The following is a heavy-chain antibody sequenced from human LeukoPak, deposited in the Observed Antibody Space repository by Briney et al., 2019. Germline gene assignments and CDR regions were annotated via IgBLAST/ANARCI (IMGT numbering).Heavy chain of an antibody. CDR3: ARARYCSGGSCYGYFQH. Sequence: SVKVSCTASGGTFSSYAISWVRQAPGQGLEWMGGIIPIFGTTNYAQKFQGRVTITADESTSTAYMELSSLRSEDTAVYYCARARYCSGGSCYGYFQHWGQGTLVTVSS. CDR2: IIPIFGTT. V-gene: IGHV1-69*13. D-gene: IGHD2-15*01. CDR1: GGTFSSYA. J-gene: IGHJ1*01.